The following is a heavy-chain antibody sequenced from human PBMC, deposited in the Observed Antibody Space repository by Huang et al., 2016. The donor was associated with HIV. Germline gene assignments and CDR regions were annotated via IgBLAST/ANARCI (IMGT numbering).Heavy chain of an antibody. J-gene: IGHJ6*02. CDR2: VNDSGAT. V-gene: IGHV4-34*02. CDR1: GGSFTGNY. D-gene: IGHD3-3*01. Sequence: QMQLQQRGAGLLKPSETLSLTCGVCGGSFTGNYLTWIRQAPGKGLECIGEVNDSGATNYNPSLNGRVTISLDKSNRELSLNLRSVTAADTAVYYCARQWTILEWLLGLDVWGQGTTVIVSS. CDR3: ARQWTILEWLLGLDV.